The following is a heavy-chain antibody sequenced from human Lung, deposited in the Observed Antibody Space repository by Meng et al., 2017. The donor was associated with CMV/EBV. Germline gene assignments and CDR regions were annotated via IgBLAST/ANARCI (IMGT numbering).Heavy chain of an antibody. V-gene: IGHV4-61*01. CDR3: ARGFYDFWSGFGAVDY. Sequence: GPXTPSCTVAGGSVSTSSSYWSWIRQPPGKGLEWFGFIYNSGSTNDNPSLKSRVTISVDTSKNQFSLKLTSVTVADTAVYYCARGFYDFWSGFGAVDYWXQGMXVTVSS. CDR1: GGSVSTSSSY. J-gene: IGHJ4*02. CDR2: IYNSGST. D-gene: IGHD3-3*01.